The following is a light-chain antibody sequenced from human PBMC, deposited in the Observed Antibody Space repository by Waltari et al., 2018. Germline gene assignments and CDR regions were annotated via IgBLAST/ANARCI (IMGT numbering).Light chain of an antibody. CDR2: AAS. CDR3: QQSYSTRLT. CDR1: QSISSY. V-gene: IGKV1-39*01. J-gene: IGKJ4*01. Sequence: DIQMTQSPSSLSASVGARVTITCRASQSISSYLNWYQQKPWKAPKLLIYAASSLQSGVPSRFSGSGSGTDFTLTISSLQPEDFATYYCQQSYSTRLTFGGGTKVEIK.